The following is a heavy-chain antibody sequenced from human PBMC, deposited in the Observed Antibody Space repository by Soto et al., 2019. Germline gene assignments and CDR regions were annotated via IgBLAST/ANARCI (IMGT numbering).Heavy chain of an antibody. D-gene: IGHD2-15*01. CDR1: GGTFSSYA. J-gene: IGHJ5*01. V-gene: IGHV1-69*13. CDR3: LSWSGGKGRGLNS. CDR2: IIPIFGTA. Sequence: ASVKVSCKASGGTFSSYAISWVRQAPGQGLEWMGGIIPIFGTANYAQKFQGRVMITADESTSTAYMELSSLRSEDTAVYYCLSWSGGKGRGLNSGGQGTLVPVSS.